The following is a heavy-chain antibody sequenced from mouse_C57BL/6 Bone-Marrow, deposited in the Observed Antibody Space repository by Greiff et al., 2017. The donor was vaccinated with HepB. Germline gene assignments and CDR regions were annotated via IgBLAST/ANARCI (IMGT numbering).Heavy chain of an antibody. CDR2: ISYDGSN. CDR3: ARGEIYYDYDAWFAY. D-gene: IGHD2-4*01. CDR1: GYSITSGYY. J-gene: IGHJ3*01. Sequence: EVQLVESGPGLVKPSQSLSLTCSVTGYSITSGYYWNWIRQFPGNKLEWMGYISYDGSNNYNPSLKNRISITRDTSKNQFFLKLNSVTTEDTATYYCARGEIYYDYDAWFAYWGQGTLVTVSA. V-gene: IGHV3-6*01.